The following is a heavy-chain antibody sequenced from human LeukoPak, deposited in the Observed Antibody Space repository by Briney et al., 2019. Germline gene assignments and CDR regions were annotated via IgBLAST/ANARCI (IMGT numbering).Heavy chain of an antibody. J-gene: IGHJ5*02. V-gene: IGHV4-59*01. CDR2: IYYSGGT. CDR3: ARDPRGGTSRDNWFDP. CDR1: GGSISSYY. D-gene: IGHD1-1*01. Sequence: SETLSLTCTVSGGSISSYYWSWLRQPPGKGLEWIGYIYYSGGTNYNPSLKSRVTISVDTSKNQFSLKLNSVTAADTAVYYCARDPRGGTSRDNWFDPWGQGTLVTVSS.